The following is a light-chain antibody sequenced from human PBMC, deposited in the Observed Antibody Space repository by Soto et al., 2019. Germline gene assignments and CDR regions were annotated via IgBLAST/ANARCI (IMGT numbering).Light chain of an antibody. CDR2: AAS. CDR3: KQSRSFPLT. Sequence: DIQMTQSPSSLSASVGDRVTITCRASQGISTYLNWYQQKPGEAPKVLIYAASNLRSGVPSRFSGSGSGADFSLTISSLQPEDVATYYCKQSRSFPLTFGGGTKVEIK. V-gene: IGKV1-39*01. CDR1: QGISTY. J-gene: IGKJ4*01.